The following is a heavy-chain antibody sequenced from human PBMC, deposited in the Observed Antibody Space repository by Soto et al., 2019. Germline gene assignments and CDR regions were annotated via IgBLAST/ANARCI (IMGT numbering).Heavy chain of an antibody. V-gene: IGHV3-66*04. CDR2: LYPGPGT. Sequence: EEQLVESGGGLVRPGGSLRLSCAVSGFSVSTNFMNWVRQAPGKEPQWVAVLYPGPGTYYADSVKVRFIISRDDSTNTLFLHLTNMRAEDTALYYCARQCGGDCSNAFPLWGQGTMVTVSS. D-gene: IGHD2-21*01. CDR3: ARQCGGDCSNAFPL. J-gene: IGHJ3*01. CDR1: GFSVSTNF.